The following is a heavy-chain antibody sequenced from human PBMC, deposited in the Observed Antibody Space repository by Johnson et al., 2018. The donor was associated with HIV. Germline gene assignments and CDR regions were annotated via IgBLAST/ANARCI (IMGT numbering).Heavy chain of an antibody. CDR3: ARDNSGSWFDYDAFEI. D-gene: IGHD6-13*01. Sequence: QVQLVESGGGVVQPGRSPRLSCAASGLLLSSVPIFFIGAARPPGPRQGGLQWVASISYNGSNKYYADPVKGRFTTSRDNSKNTLYLQMTSLGAEDTAVYSGARDNSGSWFDYDAFEIWGQGTMVTVSS. CDR2: ISYNGSNK. CDR1: GLLLSSVPI. J-gene: IGHJ3*02. V-gene: IGHV3-30*04.